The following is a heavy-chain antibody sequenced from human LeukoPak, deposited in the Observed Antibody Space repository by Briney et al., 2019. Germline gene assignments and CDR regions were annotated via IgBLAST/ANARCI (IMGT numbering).Heavy chain of an antibody. CDR1: GFTFSSYG. V-gene: IGHV3-30*02. D-gene: IGHD6-6*01. J-gene: IGHJ5*02. CDR3: AKVIGFRIAARPGSWFDP. Sequence: GGSLRLSCAASGFTFSSYGMHWVRQAPGKGLEWVAFIRYAGSNKYYADSVKGRFTISRDNSKNTLYLHVNSLRPEDTAVYYCAKVIGFRIAARPGSWFDPWGQGTLVTVSS. CDR2: IRYAGSNK.